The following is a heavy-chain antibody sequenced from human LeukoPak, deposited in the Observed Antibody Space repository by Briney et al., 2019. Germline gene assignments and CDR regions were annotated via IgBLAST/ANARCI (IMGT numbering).Heavy chain of an antibody. CDR3: ARRAAAVGTYYMDV. CDR2: IYNSGGT. V-gene: IGHV4-59*07. Sequence: SHTQSLPYSVCGHSINVYYRPCIRHPPAKGLVCIRYIYNSGGTNYNPSVKSRVTISGDTSKNQFPLKLSSVTAADTAVYYCARRAAAVGTYYMDVWGKGTTVTVSS. D-gene: IGHD6-13*01. J-gene: IGHJ6*03. CDR1: GHSINVYY.